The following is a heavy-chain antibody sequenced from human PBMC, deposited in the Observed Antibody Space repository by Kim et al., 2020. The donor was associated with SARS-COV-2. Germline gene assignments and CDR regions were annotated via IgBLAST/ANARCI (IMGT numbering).Heavy chain of an antibody. CDR2: IDPSDSHP. Sequence: GESLKISCKASGYRFTNYWISWVRQMPGEGLEWMGSIDPSDSHPNYSPSFQGHVTISVDKSTNTAYLQWSSLRASDTAMYYCARHWFGEFLSQYNWFDPWGQGTLVTVSS. CDR1: GYRFTNYW. CDR3: ARHWFGEFLSQYNWFDP. D-gene: IGHD3-10*01. V-gene: IGHV5-10-1*01. J-gene: IGHJ5*02.